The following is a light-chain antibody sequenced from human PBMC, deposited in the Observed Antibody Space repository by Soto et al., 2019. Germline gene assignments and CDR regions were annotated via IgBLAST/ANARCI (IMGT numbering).Light chain of an antibody. CDR3: LLYYGGAHLV. CDR2: TTD. J-gene: IGLJ3*02. V-gene: IGLV7-43*01. CDR1: TGAVTSGNY. Sequence: QAVVTQEPSLTVSPGGTVTLTCASSTGAVTSGNYPSWFQQKPGQAPRTLIYTTDDKHSWTPARFSGSLLGGKAALTLSGVQPGEGAEYYCLLYYGGAHLVFGGGTKLTVL.